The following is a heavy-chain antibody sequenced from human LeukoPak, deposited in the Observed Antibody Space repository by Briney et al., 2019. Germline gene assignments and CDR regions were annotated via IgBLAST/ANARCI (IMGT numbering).Heavy chain of an antibody. J-gene: IGHJ6*02. CDR1: GFTFSNYW. CDR3: ARGHCSGGRCNSVGYYGMDV. CDR2: IKSDGTSI. D-gene: IGHD2-15*01. Sequence: QPGGSLRLSCAASGFTFSNYWMHWVRQAPGKGLVWVSRIKSDGTSINYADSVKGRFTISRDNAKNRLFLQMNSLRAEDTAVYFCARGHCSGGRCNSVGYYGMDVWGQGTTVTVSS. V-gene: IGHV3-74*01.